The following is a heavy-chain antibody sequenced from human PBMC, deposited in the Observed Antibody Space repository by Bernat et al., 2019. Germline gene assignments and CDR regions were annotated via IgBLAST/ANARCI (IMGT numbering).Heavy chain of an antibody. Sequence: QVQLVESGGGVVQPGRSLRLSCAASGFTFSSYGMQWVRQAPGKGLEWVAVISDDGSTKHYADSVNGRFTVSRDNSKNTLYLQMNNLRAEDTAVYYCAKEKGGSYMPLDYWGQGTLVTVSS. CDR3: AKEKGGSYMPLDY. CDR2: ISDDGSTK. J-gene: IGHJ4*02. CDR1: GFTFSSYG. D-gene: IGHD1-26*01. V-gene: IGHV3-30*18.